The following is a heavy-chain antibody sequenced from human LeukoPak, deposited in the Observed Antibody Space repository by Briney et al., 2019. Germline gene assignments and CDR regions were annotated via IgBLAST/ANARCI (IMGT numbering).Heavy chain of an antibody. CDR2: IDWDDDK. J-gene: IGHJ4*02. Sequence: XPTQTLTLTCTFSGLSLSTSGMRVSWIRQPPGKALEWLALIDWDDDKFYNTSLKTRLTISKDTSKNQVVLTMTNMDPVDTATYYCAVAYYGSGSYLVDYWGQGTLVAVSS. D-gene: IGHD3-10*01. CDR3: AVAYYGSGSYLVDY. V-gene: IGHV2-70*04. CDR1: GLSLSTSGMR.